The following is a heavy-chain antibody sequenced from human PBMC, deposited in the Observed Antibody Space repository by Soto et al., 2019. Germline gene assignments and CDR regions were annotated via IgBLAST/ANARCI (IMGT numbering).Heavy chain of an antibody. D-gene: IGHD3-16*02. CDR3: ARAPRIVTAASGIRDFDY. CDR1: GFTFSSYA. V-gene: IGHV3-23*01. CDR2: ISGSGGST. J-gene: IGHJ4*02. Sequence: GGSLRLSCAASGFTFSSYAMSWVRQAPGKGLEWVSAISGSGGSTYYADSVKGRFTISTDTSTSTAHMELRSLTYDDTAVYYFARAPRIVTAASGIRDFDYWGQGTQVTVSS.